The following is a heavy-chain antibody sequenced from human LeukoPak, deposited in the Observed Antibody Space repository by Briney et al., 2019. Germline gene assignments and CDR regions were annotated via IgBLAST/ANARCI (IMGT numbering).Heavy chain of an antibody. J-gene: IGHJ5*02. Sequence: PSETLSLTCAVYGGSFSGYYWSWVRQPPGKGLEWIGEINHSGSTNYNPSLKSRVTISVDTSKNQFSLKLSSVTAADTAVYYCARGRRYYYDSSAPNWFDPWGQVTLVTVSS. CDR3: ARGRRYYYDSSAPNWFDP. CDR1: GGSFSGYY. CDR2: INHSGST. D-gene: IGHD3-22*01. V-gene: IGHV4-34*01.